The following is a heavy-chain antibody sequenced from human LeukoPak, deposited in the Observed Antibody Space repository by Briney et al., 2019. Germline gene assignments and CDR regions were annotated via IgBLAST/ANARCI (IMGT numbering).Heavy chain of an antibody. J-gene: IGHJ4*02. Sequence: PSETLSLTCTVSGGSINTDNYDWSWIRQPAGKGPEWIGRIYPSGSTNYNPSLKSRVTISVDTSKNQFSLKLSSVTAADTAVYYCARGHGSGGSCYNYWGQGTLVTVSS. CDR2: IYPSGST. CDR1: GGSINTDNYD. D-gene: IGHD2-15*01. V-gene: IGHV4-61*02. CDR3: ARGHGSGGSCYNY.